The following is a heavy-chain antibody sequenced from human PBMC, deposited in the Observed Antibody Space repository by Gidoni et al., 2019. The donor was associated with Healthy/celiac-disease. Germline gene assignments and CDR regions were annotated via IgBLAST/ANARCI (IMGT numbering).Heavy chain of an antibody. J-gene: IGHJ4*02. V-gene: IGHV3-30-3*01. CDR2: ISYDGSNK. CDR1: GFTFSSYA. Sequence: QVQLVESGGGVVQPGRSLRLSCAASGFTFSSYAMPWVRPAPGKGLEWVAVISYDGSNKYYADSVKGRFTISRDNSKNTLYLQMNSLRAEDTAVYHCARVRYSSSSSLDYWGQGTLVTVSS. D-gene: IGHD6-6*01. CDR3: ARVRYSSSSSLDY.